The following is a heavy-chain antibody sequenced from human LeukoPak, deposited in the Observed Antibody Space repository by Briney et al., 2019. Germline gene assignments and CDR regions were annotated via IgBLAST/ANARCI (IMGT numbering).Heavy chain of an antibody. CDR3: ARDVRWVVDAFDI. CDR1: GGSISSGTYY. CDR2: IYTSGST. J-gene: IGHJ3*02. V-gene: IGHV4-61*02. Sequence: SQTLSLTCTVSGGSISSGTYYWSWIRQPAGKGLEWIGRIYTSGSTNYNPSLKSRVTISVDTSKNQFSLKLSSVPAADTAVYYCARDVRWVVDAFDIWGQGTMVTVSS. D-gene: IGHD2-15*01.